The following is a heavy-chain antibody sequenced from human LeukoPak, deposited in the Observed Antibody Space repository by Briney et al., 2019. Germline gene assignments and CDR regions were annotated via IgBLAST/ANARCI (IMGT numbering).Heavy chain of an antibody. V-gene: IGHV4-30-2*01. J-gene: IGHJ3*02. D-gene: IGHD1-26*01. CDR1: GGSISSDGYY. CDR2: IYHSGST. CDR3: ARTLESGSYSAFDI. Sequence: KTSETLSLTCTVSGGSISSDGYYWSWIRQPPGKGLEWIEYIYHSGSTYSNPSLKSRVTTSVDRSKNQFSLKLSSVTAADTAVYYCARTLESGSYSAFDIWGQGTMVTVSS.